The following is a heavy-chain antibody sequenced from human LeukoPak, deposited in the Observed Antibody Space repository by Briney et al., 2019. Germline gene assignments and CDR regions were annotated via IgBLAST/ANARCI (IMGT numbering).Heavy chain of an antibody. Sequence: GGSLRLSCAASGFIFSSYWMHWVRPPPGKGLVYIACINTDGISTSYADSVKGRFTISRDNAKSTLYLQMNSLRAEDTAVYYCARSRIYGDYGRGLDYWGQGTLVTVSS. J-gene: IGHJ4*02. D-gene: IGHD4-17*01. CDR2: INTDGIST. V-gene: IGHV3-74*01. CDR1: GFIFSSYW. CDR3: ARSRIYGDYGRGLDY.